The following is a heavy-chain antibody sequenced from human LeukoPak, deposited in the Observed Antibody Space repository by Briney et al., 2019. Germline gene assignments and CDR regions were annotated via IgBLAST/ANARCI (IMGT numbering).Heavy chain of an antibody. D-gene: IGHD4-17*01. J-gene: IGHJ3*02. CDR2: IYYSGST. V-gene: IGHV4-39*01. CDR3: ASPGATTARAAFDI. Sequence: SETLSLTCTVSGGSISSSSYYWRWIRQPPGKGLEWIGSIYYSGSTYYNPSLESRVTISVDTSKNQFSLKLSSVTAADTAVYYCASPGATTARAAFDIWGQGTMVTVSS. CDR1: GGSISSSSYY.